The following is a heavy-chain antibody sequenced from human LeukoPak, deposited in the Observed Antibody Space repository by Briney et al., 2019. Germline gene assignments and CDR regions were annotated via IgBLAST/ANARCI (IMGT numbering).Heavy chain of an antibody. D-gene: IGHD6-6*01. CDR3: AKDHRAARPGGFDY. CDR2: IYSGGST. J-gene: IGHJ4*02. V-gene: IGHV3-53*01. Sequence: GGSLRLSCAASGFTVSSNYMSWVRQAPGKGLEWVSVIYSGGSTYYADSVKGRFTISRHNSKNTLYLQMNSLRAEDTAVYYCAKDHRAARPGGFDYWGQGTLVTVSS. CDR1: GFTVSSNY.